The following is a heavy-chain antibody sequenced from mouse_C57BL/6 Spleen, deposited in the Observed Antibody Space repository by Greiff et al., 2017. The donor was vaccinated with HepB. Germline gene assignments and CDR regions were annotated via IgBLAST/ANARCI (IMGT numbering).Heavy chain of an antibody. CDR2: ISSGSSTI. V-gene: IGHV5-17*01. CDR3: ARGERYGSSWFAY. CDR1: GFTFSDYG. Sequence: EVQLQESGGGLVKPGGSLKLSCAASGFTFSDYGMHWVRQAPEKGLEWVAYISSGSSTIYYADTVKGRFTISRDNAKNTLFLQMTSLRSEDTAMYYCARGERYGSSWFAYWGQGTLVTVSA. J-gene: IGHJ3*01. D-gene: IGHD1-1*01.